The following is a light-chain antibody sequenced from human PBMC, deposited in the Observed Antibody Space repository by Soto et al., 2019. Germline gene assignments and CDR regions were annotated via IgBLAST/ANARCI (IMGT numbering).Light chain of an antibody. CDR2: GAS. Sequence: EIVLTQSPGTLSLSPGERATLSCRASQRGSNNYVAWYQQRPGQAPRLLIYGASTRATGIPDRFSGSGSGTDFTLTISRLEPEDFAVYYCQQDGNSPPTFGQGTKVDI. V-gene: IGKV3-20*01. CDR1: QRGSNNY. CDR3: QQDGNSPPT. J-gene: IGKJ1*01.